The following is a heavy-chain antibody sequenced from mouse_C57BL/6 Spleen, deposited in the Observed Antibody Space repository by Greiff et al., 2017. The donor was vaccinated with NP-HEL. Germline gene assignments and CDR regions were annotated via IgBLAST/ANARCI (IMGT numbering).Heavy chain of an antibody. J-gene: IGHJ1*03. D-gene: IGHD1-1*01. CDR1: GYTFTDYY. CDR3: AKKRDYYGSSSYWYFDV. CDR2: IFPGSGST. V-gene: IGHV1-75*01. Sequence: QVQLQQSGPELVKPGASVKISCKASGYTFTDYYINWVKQRPGQGLEWIGWIFPGSGSTYYNEKFKGKATLTVDKSSSTAYMLLSSLTSEDSAVYFCAKKRDYYGSSSYWYFDVWGTGTTVTVSS.